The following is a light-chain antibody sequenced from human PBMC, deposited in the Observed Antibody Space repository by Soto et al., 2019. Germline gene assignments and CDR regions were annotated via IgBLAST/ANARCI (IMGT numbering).Light chain of an antibody. V-gene: IGKV3-20*01. Sequence: EIVLTQSPGTLSLSPGERATLSCMASQSVTSIYLAWSQQKPGQAPRLPIYGASSRATAIPDRFSGSGSGTAFTLTISTLEPEDFAVYYCQQYGGSPQYTFGQGTELEIK. CDR1: QSVTSIY. CDR3: QQYGGSPQYT. CDR2: GAS. J-gene: IGKJ2*01.